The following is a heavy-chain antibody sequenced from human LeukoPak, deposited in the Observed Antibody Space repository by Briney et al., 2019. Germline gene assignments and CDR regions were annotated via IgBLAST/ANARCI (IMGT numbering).Heavy chain of an antibody. CDR1: GFTFSSYE. V-gene: IGHV3-48*03. CDR2: ISSSGSTI. CDR3: ARESWYLDL. J-gene: IGHJ2*01. Sequence: GGSLRLSCAASGFTFSSYEMNWVRQAPGKGLEWVSYISSSGSTIYYADSVKGRFTFSRDNAKDTLYLQMNSLRAEDTAVYYCARESWYLDLWGRGTLVTVSS.